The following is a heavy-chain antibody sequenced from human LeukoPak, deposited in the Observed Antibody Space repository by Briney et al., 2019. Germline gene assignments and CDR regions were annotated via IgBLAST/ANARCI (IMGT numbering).Heavy chain of an antibody. V-gene: IGHV3-33*01. J-gene: IGHJ4*02. CDR3: ARDGLSYSSDNSFDY. CDR1: GFTFSSYG. Sequence: GRSLRLSCAASGFTFSSYGMHWVRQAPGKGLEWVAVIWYDGSNKYYADSVKGRFTISRDNSKNTLYLQMNSLRAEDTAVYYCARDGLSYSSDNSFDYWGQGTLVTVSS. D-gene: IGHD6-19*01. CDR2: IWYDGSNK.